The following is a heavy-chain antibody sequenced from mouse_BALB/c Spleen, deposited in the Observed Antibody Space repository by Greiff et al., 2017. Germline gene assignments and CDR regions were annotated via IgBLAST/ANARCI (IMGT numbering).Heavy chain of an antibody. Sequence: EVKVVESGGGLVKPGGSLKLSCAASGFAFSSYDMSWVRQTPEKRLEWVAYISSGGGSTYYPDTVKGRFTISRDNAKNTLYLQMSSLKSEDTAMYYCARQRAYYFDYWGQGTTLTVSS. V-gene: IGHV5-12-1*01. D-gene: IGHD3-3*01. CDR1: GFAFSSYD. CDR2: ISSGGGST. CDR3: ARQRAYYFDY. J-gene: IGHJ2*01.